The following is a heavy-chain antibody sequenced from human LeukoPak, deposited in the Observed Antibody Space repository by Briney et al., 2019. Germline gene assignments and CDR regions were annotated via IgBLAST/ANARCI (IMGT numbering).Heavy chain of an antibody. CDR3: ARACGSLTYCFTYFDY. CDR2: INPSGGST. V-gene: IGHV1-46*01. CDR1: GYTFTNYY. Sequence: ASVKVSCKASGYTFTNYYMHWVRQAPGQGLEWMGVINPSGGSTNYAQKFQGRVAMTRDTSMGTLYMELSSLRSDDTAVYYCARACGSLTYCFTYFDYWGQGTLVTVSS. J-gene: IGHJ4*02. D-gene: IGHD3-10*01.